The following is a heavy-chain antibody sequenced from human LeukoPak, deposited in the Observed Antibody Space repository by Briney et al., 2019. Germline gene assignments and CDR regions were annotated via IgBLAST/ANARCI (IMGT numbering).Heavy chain of an antibody. CDR2: MNPNSGNT. J-gene: IGHJ3*02. CDR1: GYTFTSYD. D-gene: IGHD1-26*01. V-gene: IGHV1-8*01. Sequence: ASVKVSCKASGYTFTSYDINWVRQATGQGLEWMGWMNPNSGNTGYAQKFQGRVTMTRNTSISTAYMELSSLRSEDTAVYYCAKDSVGATWGNAFDIWGQGTMVTVSS. CDR3: AKDSVGATWGNAFDI.